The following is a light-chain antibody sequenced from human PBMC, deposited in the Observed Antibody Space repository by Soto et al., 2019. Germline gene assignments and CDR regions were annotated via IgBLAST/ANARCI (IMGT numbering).Light chain of an antibody. CDR2: DVS. CDR3: ISYAGSSIWV. Sequence: QSALTQPPSASGSPGQSVTISCTGTISDVGAYNYVSWYQQHPGKAPKLMIYDVSKRPSGVPDRFSGSKSGNTASLTVSGLQAEDEADFYCISYAGSSIWVFGGGTKLTVL. J-gene: IGLJ3*02. V-gene: IGLV2-8*01. CDR1: ISDVGAYNY.